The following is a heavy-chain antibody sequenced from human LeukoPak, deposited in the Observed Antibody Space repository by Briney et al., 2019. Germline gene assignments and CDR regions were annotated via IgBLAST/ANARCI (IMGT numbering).Heavy chain of an antibody. D-gene: IGHD6-6*01. CDR2: INSDGSST. CDR3: DRGYSSSPLDY. J-gene: IGHJ4*02. V-gene: IGHV3-74*01. CDR1: GFTFSSYW. Sequence: GGSLRLSCAASGFTFSSYWMHWVRHAPGKGLVWVSRINSDGSSTSYADSVKGRFTISRDNAKNTLYLQMNSLRAEDTAVYYCDRGYSSSPLDYWGQGTLVTVSS.